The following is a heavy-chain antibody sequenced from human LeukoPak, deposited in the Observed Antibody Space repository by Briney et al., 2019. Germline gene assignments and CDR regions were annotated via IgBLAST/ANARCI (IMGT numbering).Heavy chain of an antibody. Sequence: GGSLRLSCAASGFTFSSYGMHWVRQAPGKGLEWVAFIRYDGSNKYYADPVKGRFTISRDNSKNTLYLQMNSLRAEDTAVYYCAKVLLPATRVVDYWGQGTLVTVSS. D-gene: IGHD2-15*01. CDR1: GFTFSSYG. CDR3: AKVLLPATRVVDY. CDR2: IRYDGSNK. V-gene: IGHV3-30*02. J-gene: IGHJ4*02.